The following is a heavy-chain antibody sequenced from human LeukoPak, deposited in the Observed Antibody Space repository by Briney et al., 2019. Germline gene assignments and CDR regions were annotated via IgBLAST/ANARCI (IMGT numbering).Heavy chain of an antibody. Sequence: ASVKVSCKVSGYTLTELSMHWVRQAPGKGLEWMGGFDPEDGETIYAQKFQGRVTMTEDTSTDTAYMELSSLRSEGTAVYYCAATSSEGGTDFDYWGQGTLVTVSS. CDR2: FDPEDGET. CDR1: GYTLTELS. J-gene: IGHJ4*02. CDR3: AATSSEGGTDFDY. V-gene: IGHV1-24*01. D-gene: IGHD1-14*01.